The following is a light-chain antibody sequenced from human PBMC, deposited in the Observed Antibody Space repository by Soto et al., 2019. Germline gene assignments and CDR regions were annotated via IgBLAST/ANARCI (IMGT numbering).Light chain of an antibody. CDR3: QQYGSSPKIT. V-gene: IGKV3D-15*01. J-gene: IGKJ4*01. CDR2: GAS. Sequence: EIVMTQSPGTLSVSTGEGATLSCRASQSVDSNLAWYQQKPGQAPRLLIYGASTRATGIPDRFRGSGSGTEFTLTISSLQSEDFAVYYCQQYGSSPKITFGGGTKVDIK. CDR1: QSVDSN.